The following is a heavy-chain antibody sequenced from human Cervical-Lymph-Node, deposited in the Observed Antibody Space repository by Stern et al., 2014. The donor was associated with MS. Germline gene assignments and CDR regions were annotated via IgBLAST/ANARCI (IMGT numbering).Heavy chain of an antibody. Sequence: VQLVQSGAEVKKPGASLKISCRTSGYTFSNFWIGWVRQMPGKGLEGLGVIYPADSDSTYSPSFQGQVTISADESISTAYLQWRSLKASDTAMYYCVRRRDSAGYDTFDLWGQGTMLIVSS. J-gene: IGHJ3*01. CDR1: GYTFSNFW. CDR2: IYPADSDS. CDR3: VRRRDSAGYDTFDL. D-gene: IGHD3-22*01. V-gene: IGHV5-51*01.